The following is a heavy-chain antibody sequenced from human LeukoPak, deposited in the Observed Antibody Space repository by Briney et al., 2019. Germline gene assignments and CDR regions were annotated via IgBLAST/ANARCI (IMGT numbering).Heavy chain of an antibody. V-gene: IGHV3-7*01. CDR3: ARSLGDD. J-gene: IGHJ4*02. CDR1: GLTFSTYW. Sequence: GGYLRLSCAVSGLTFSTYWITWVRQAPGKGLEWVASINQYGSEKYYVDSVKGRFTISRDNAKDSLYLQMNSLRDEDTAVYYCARSLGDDWGQGTLVTVSS. D-gene: IGHD3-16*01. CDR2: INQYGSEK.